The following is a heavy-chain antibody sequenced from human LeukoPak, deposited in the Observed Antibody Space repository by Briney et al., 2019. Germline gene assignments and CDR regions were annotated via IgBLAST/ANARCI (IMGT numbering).Heavy chain of an antibody. V-gene: IGHV4-59*01. Sequence: PSETLSLTCTVSVGSISSYYWSWIRQPPGKGLEWIGYIYYSGSTNYNPSLKSRVTISVDTSKNQFSLKLSSVTAADTAVYYCAREGYNEASSYFDYWGQGTLVTVSS. CDR2: IYYSGST. CDR1: VGSISSYY. D-gene: IGHD5-24*01. J-gene: IGHJ4*02. CDR3: AREGYNEASSYFDY.